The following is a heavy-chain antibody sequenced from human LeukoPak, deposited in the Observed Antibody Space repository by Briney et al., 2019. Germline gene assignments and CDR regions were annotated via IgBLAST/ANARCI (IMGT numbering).Heavy chain of an antibody. J-gene: IGHJ4*02. CDR1: GFTFSSYA. Sequence: GSLRLSCAASGFTFSSYAMHWVRQAPGKGLEYVSAISSNGGSTYYADSVKGRFTISRDNSKNTLYLQMGSLRAEDMAVYYCARESTVTHSFDYWGQGTLVTVSS. D-gene: IGHD4-17*01. CDR3: ARESTVTHSFDY. CDR2: ISSNGGST. V-gene: IGHV3-64*02.